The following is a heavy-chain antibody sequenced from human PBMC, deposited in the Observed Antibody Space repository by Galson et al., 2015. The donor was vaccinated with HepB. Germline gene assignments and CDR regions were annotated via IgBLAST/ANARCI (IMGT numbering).Heavy chain of an antibody. V-gene: IGHV3-7*03. Sequence: SLRLSCAASGFTFSSYWMSWVRQAPGKGLEWVANIKQDGSEKYYVDSVKGRFTISRDNAKNSLYLQMNSLRAEDTAVYYCARVHSSVYYGSGSPFDYWGQGTLVTVSS. CDR2: IKQDGSEK. J-gene: IGHJ4*02. D-gene: IGHD3-10*01. CDR1: GFTFSSYW. CDR3: ARVHSSVYYGSGSPFDY.